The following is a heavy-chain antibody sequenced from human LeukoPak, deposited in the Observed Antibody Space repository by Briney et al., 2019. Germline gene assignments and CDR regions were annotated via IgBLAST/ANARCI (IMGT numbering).Heavy chain of an antibody. CDR2: ISDSGGAI. J-gene: IGHJ4*02. Sequence: PGGSPRLSCAASGFTFSTYALNWVRQALEKGLEWVSAISDSGGAIFYADSVKGRFTMSRDNSKNSLFLQMNSLRVEDTAVYYCARIGSAAFTDYWGQGALVTVSS. CDR1: GFTFSTYA. V-gene: IGHV3-23*01. D-gene: IGHD3-3*02. CDR3: ARIGSAAFTDY.